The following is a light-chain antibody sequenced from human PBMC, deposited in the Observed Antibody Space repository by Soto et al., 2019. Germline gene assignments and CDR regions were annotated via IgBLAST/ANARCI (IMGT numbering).Light chain of an antibody. Sequence: DIQMTQSPSTLSASVGDRVTITCRASQSISSWLAWYQQKPGKAPKLLISRASTLESGVPSSFSGSGSGTEFTLTISSLQPDDFATYYCQQYNSYSSWTFGQGTKVEIK. CDR3: QQYNSYSSWT. CDR1: QSISSW. V-gene: IGKV1-5*03. CDR2: RAS. J-gene: IGKJ1*01.